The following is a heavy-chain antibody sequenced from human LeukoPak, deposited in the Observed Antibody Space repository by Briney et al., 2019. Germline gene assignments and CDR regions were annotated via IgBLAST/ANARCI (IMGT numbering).Heavy chain of an antibody. Sequence: ASVKVSCKASGYIFTSYGISWVRQAPGQGLEWMGWINTYNGNTKYAQKVQGRVTMTTDTSTSTAYMEVRSLRAEDTAVYYCARDARGEAAPGWVDYWGQGTLVTVSS. CDR1: GYIFTSYG. V-gene: IGHV1-18*01. CDR2: INTYNGNT. CDR3: ARDARGEAAPGWVDY. D-gene: IGHD6-13*01. J-gene: IGHJ4*02.